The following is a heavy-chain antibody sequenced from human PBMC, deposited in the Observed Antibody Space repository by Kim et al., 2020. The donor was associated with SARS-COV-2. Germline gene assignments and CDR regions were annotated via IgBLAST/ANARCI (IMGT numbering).Heavy chain of an antibody. V-gene: IGHV3-21*01. CDR1: GFTFSSYS. J-gene: IGHJ4*02. CDR3: ARIKRGVVAAIDFDY. D-gene: IGHD2-15*01. Sequence: GGSLRLSCAASGFTFSSYSMNWVRQAPGKGLEWVSSISSSSSYIYYADSVKGRFTISRDNAKNSLYLQMNSLRAEDTAVYYCARIKRGVVAAIDFDYWGQGTLVTVSS. CDR2: ISSSSSYI.